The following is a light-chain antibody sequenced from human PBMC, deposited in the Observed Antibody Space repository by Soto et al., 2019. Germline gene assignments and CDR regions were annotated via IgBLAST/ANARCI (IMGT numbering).Light chain of an antibody. CDR2: DAS. J-gene: IGKJ5*01. Sequence: ATLSLSPGETATLSFRASQSISNYLAWYQHKPGQAPRLLIFDASNRASGTPARFSGSGSETDFTLTISSLEPEDFAVYYCQHRMNWPLTFGQGTRLEIK. CDR1: QSISNY. CDR3: QHRMNWPLT. V-gene: IGKV3-11*01.